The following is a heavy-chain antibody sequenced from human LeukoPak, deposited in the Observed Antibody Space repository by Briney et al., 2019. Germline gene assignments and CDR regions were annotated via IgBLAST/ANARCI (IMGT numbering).Heavy chain of an antibody. Sequence: PGGSLRLSCAASGFTFSSYSMNWVRQAPGKGLESVSSISSSSSYIYYADSVKGRFTISRDNAKNSLYLQMNSLRAEDTAVYYCARAYPTYGSGSVWGQGTLVTVSS. J-gene: IGHJ4*02. D-gene: IGHD3-10*01. CDR1: GFTFSSYS. CDR2: ISSSSSYI. V-gene: IGHV3-21*01. CDR3: ARAYPTYGSGSV.